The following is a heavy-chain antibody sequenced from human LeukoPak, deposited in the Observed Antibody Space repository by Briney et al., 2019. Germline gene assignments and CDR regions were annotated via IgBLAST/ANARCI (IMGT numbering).Heavy chain of an antibody. J-gene: IGHJ5*02. V-gene: IGHV1-69*04. CDR1: GGTFSSYA. CDR2: IIPILGIA. CDR3: ARDLGCSSASCYMAYNWFDP. Sequence: ASVKVSCKASGGTFSSYAISWVRQAPGQGLEWMGRIIPILGIANYAQKFQGRVTITADKSTSTAYMELSGLRSEDTAVYYCARDLGCSSASCYMAYNWFDPWGQGTLVTVSS. D-gene: IGHD2-2*02.